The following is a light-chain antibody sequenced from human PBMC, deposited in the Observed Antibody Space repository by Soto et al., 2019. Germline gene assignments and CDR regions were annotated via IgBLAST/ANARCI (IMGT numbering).Light chain of an antibody. V-gene: IGKV3-15*01. CDR2: GAS. CDR1: QSVSSN. CDR3: QQYNDWLRT. J-gene: IGKJ1*01. Sequence: EIVMTQSPATLSVSPGERATLSCRASQSVSSNLAWYQQKSGQAPRLLIYGASTRVTGIPARFSGSGSGTEFTLNISSLQSEDFAVYYCQQYNDWLRTFGQGTKVDIK.